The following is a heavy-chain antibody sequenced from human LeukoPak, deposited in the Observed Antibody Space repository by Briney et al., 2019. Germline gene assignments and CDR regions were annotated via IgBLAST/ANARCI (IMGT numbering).Heavy chain of an antibody. J-gene: IGHJ5*02. CDR1: GGSFSGYY. Sequence: SETLSLTCAVYGGSFSGYYWSWIRQPPAKGLEWIEEINHSGSTNYNPSLKSRVTISVDTSKNQFSLKLSSVTAADTAVYYCARAHNWFDPWGQGTLVTVSS. CDR2: INHSGST. V-gene: IGHV4-34*01. CDR3: ARAHNWFDP.